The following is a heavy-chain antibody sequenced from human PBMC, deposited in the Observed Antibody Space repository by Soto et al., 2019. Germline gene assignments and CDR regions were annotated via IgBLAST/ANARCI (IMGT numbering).Heavy chain of an antibody. CDR3: ARAPGLSPNWFDP. D-gene: IGHD3-16*02. CDR1: GFTFSSYS. J-gene: IGHJ5*02. V-gene: IGHV3-21*01. Sequence: GGSLRLSCGASGFTFSSYSMNWVRQAPGKGLEWVSSISSSSSSYIYYADSVKGRFTISRDNAKNSLYLQMNSLRAEDTAVYYCARAPGLSPNWFDPWGQGTLVTVSS. CDR2: ISSSSSSYI.